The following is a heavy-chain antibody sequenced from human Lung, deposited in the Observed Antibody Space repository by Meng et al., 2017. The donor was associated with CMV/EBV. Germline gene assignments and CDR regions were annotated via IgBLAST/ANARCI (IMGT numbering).Heavy chain of an antibody. CDR2: IYHSGGT. Sequence: GHLQEAGPGLVKPSGTLSLTWAVSGGSMSSTNWWRWVRQPPGKGLEGVGEIYHSGGTNYNPSLKSRVSISVDKSKNQFSLKLSSVTAADTAVYYCARADKVRFDYWGQGTLVTASS. V-gene: IGHV4-4*02. CDR3: ARADKVRFDY. CDR1: GGSMSSTNW. J-gene: IGHJ4*02.